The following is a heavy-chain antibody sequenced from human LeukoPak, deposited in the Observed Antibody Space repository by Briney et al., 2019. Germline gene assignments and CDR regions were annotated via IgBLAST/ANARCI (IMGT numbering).Heavy chain of an antibody. CDR3: ARDGVVTTHIDY. CDR1: GGTFSSYA. D-gene: IGHD3-3*01. Sequence: SVKVSCKASGGTFSSYAISWVRQAPGQGLEWMGRIIPIFGTANYAQKFQGRVTITTGEYTSTAYMELSSLRSEDTAVYYCARDGVVTTHIDYWGQGTLVTVSS. CDR2: IIPIFGTA. J-gene: IGHJ4*02. V-gene: IGHV1-69*05.